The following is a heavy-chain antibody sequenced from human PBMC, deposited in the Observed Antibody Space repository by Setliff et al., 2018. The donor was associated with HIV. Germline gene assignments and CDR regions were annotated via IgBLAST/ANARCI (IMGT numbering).Heavy chain of an antibody. Sequence: KPSETLSLTCTVSGGSMTTHSWSWIRQPPGKGLEWIGSVYYSGSTNYNPSLKSRVTISLDTSENQFSLNLNSVTAADTAVYYCARDISEGFFLERASEHWSQGTLVTVSS. CDR2: VYYSGST. D-gene: IGHD3-3*01. V-gene: IGHV4-59*11. CDR3: ARDISEGFFLERASEH. CDR1: GGSMTTHS. J-gene: IGHJ1*01.